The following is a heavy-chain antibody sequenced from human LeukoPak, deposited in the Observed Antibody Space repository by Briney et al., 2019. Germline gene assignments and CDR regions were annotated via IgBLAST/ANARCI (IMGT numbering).Heavy chain of an antibody. D-gene: IGHD6-6*01. V-gene: IGHV3-72*01. CDR1: GVTLSDHH. CDR3: TRYPTSIAARPDNWFDP. Sequence: GGSLRLSCAASGVTLSDHHMDWVRQAPGKGLEWVGRTRDKARGYTTEYAASVKGRFTISRDDSKSIAYLQMNSLKTEDTAVYYCTRYPTSIAARPDNWFDPWGQGTLVTVSS. J-gene: IGHJ5*02. CDR2: TRDKARGYTT.